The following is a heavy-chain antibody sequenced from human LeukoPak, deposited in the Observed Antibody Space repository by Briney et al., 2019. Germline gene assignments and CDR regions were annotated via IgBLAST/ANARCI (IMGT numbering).Heavy chain of an antibody. V-gene: IGHV1-2*04. CDR2: INPNRGGT. D-gene: IGHD3-10*01. CDR1: GYTFTGYY. Sequence: ASVKVSCKASGYTFTGYYMHWVRQAPGQGLEWMGWINPNRGGTNYAQKFQGWVTMTRDTSISTAYMELSRLRSDDTAVYYCARGGMVRGVLGDYWGQGTLVTVSS. CDR3: ARGGMVRGVLGDY. J-gene: IGHJ4*02.